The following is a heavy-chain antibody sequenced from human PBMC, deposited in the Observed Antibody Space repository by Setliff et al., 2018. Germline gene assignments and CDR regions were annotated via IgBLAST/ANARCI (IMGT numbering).Heavy chain of an antibody. V-gene: IGHV3-7*01. J-gene: IGHJ3*02. D-gene: IGHD3-22*01. CDR2: IKQDGSTK. Sequence: LRLSCVVSGFSFSRHWMSWVRQAPGKGLEWVADIKQDGSTKYYWDSVKGRFTISRDNAKRSLYLQMNGLRADDTGVYYCVRDDADNYDAFDNWGQGTLVTVSS. CDR1: GFSFSRHW. CDR3: VRDDADNYDAFDN.